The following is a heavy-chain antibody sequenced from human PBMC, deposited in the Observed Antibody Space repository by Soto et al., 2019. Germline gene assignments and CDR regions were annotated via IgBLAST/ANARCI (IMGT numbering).Heavy chain of an antibody. J-gene: IGHJ5*02. Sequence: SETLSLTCAVYGGSFSGYYWSWIRQPPGKGLEWIGEINHSGSTNYNPSLKSRVTISVDTSKNQFSLKLSSVTAADTAVYYCARGSRVRGVMYNWFDPWGQGTLVTVSS. CDR1: GGSFSGYY. CDR3: ARGSRVRGVMYNWFDP. D-gene: IGHD3-10*01. V-gene: IGHV4-34*01. CDR2: INHSGST.